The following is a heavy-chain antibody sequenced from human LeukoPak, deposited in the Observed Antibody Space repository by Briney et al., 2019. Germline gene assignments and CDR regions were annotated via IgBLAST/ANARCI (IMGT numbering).Heavy chain of an antibody. D-gene: IGHD3-10*01. Sequence: PGGSLRLSCAASGFTFSNYEMNWVRQAPGKGLEWVSYITSSGGTIYYADSVKGRFTISRDNAKNSLYLQMHSLRAEDTAVYYCASRPPPSRGPYDYWGQRTLVTVSS. J-gene: IGHJ4*02. CDR1: GFTFSNYE. V-gene: IGHV3-48*03. CDR2: ITSSGGTI. CDR3: ASRPPPSRGPYDY.